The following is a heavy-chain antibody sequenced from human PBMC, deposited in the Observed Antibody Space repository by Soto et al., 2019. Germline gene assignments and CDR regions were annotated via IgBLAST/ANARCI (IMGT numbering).Heavy chain of an antibody. V-gene: IGHV1-18*04. J-gene: IGHJ5*02. Sequence: ASVKVSCKASGYTFTSYGISWVRQAPGQGLEWMGWISSYNGNTNYAQKVQGRVTMTTDTSTSTTYMELRSLRSDDTAVYYCARGPRYCSTTSCFSGVTWFDPWGQGTLVTVSS. CDR2: ISSYNGNT. CDR3: ARGPRYCSTTSCFSGVTWFDP. CDR1: GYTFTSYG. D-gene: IGHD2-2*01.